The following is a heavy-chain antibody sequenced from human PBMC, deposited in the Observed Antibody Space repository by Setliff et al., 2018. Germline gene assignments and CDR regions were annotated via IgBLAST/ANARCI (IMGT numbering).Heavy chain of an antibody. CDR3: ARSRGAAGFVNWFDP. CDR2: IYPGDSDT. J-gene: IGHJ5*02. CDR1: GYSFTSYW. D-gene: IGHD6-13*01. V-gene: IGHV5-51*01. Sequence: GESLKISCKGSGYSFTSYWIGWVRQMPGKGLEWMGIIYPGDSDTRYSPSFQGQVTISADKSIGTAYLQWSSLKASDTAMYYCARSRGAAGFVNWFDPWGQGTLVTVSS.